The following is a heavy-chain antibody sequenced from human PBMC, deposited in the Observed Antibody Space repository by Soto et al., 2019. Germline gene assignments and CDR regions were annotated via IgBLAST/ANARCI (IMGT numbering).Heavy chain of an antibody. CDR2: IIPIFGTA. D-gene: IGHD2-2*01. CDR3: ARGDIVVVPAVIYYYYYGMDV. CDR1: GGTFSSYA. V-gene: IGHV1-69*06. Sequence: SVKVSCKASGGTFSSYAISWARQAPGQGLEWMGGIIPIFGTANYAQKFQGRVTITADKSTSTAYMELSSLRSEDTAVYYCARGDIVVVPAVIYYYYYGMDVWGQGTTVTVSS. J-gene: IGHJ6*02.